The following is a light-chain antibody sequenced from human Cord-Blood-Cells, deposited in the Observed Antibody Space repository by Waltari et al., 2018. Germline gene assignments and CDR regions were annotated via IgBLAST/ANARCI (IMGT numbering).Light chain of an antibody. J-gene: IGLJ3*02. Sequence: QSVLTQPPSVSAAPGQKVTISCSGRSSNIGNNYVYWYQQLPGTAPKLLIYDNNKRPSGIPDRFSGSKSGTSATLGITGLQTGDEADYYCGTWDSSLSAGVFGGGTKLTVL. CDR3: GTWDSSLSAGV. CDR2: DNN. CDR1: SSNIGNNY. V-gene: IGLV1-51*01.